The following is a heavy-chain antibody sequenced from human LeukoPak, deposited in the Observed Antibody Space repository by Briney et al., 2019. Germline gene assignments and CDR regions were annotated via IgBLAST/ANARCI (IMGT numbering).Heavy chain of an antibody. CDR3: ARDSGGRGVPYY. CDR2: INPNSGGT. D-gene: IGHD3-10*01. J-gene: IGHJ4*02. CDR1: GYTFTGYY. V-gene: IGHV1-2*02. Sequence: ASVKVSCKASGYTFTGYYMHWVRQAPGQGLEWMGWINPNSGGTNYAQKFQGRVTMTRDTSISTAYMELSRLRSDDTAVYYCARDSGGRGVPYYWGQGTLVTVSS.